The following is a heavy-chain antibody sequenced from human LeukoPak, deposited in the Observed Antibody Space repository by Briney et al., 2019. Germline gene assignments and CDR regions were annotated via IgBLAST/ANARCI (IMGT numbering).Heavy chain of an antibody. V-gene: IGHV3-48*01. CDR2: ISSSSTI. CDR1: GFTFSSYS. J-gene: IGHJ4*02. Sequence: GGSLRLSCAASGFTFSSYSMNWVRQAPGKGLEWVSYISSSSTIYYADSVKGRFTISRENAKNSLYLQMNSLRAEDTAVYYCAREYYYDSSGIIWGQGTLVTVSS. CDR3: AREYYYDSSGII. D-gene: IGHD3-22*01.